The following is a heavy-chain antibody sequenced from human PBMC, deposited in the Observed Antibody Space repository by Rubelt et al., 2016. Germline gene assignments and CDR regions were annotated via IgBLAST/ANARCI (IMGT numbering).Heavy chain of an antibody. CDR3: ARAAAAGYGMDV. J-gene: IGHJ6*02. D-gene: IGHD6-13*01. CDR2: ISYDGSNK. Sequence: LEWVAVISYDGSNKYYADSVKGRFTISRDNSKNTLYLQMNRLRAEDTAVYYCARAAAAGYGMDVWGQGTTVTVSS. V-gene: IGHV3-30*04.